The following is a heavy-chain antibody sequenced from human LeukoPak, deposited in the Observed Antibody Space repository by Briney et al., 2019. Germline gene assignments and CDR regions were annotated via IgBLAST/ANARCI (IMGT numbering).Heavy chain of an antibody. CDR1: GFTFSSYG. D-gene: IGHD1-1*01. CDR3: AKGNEPLYYYYGMDV. Sequence: GRSLRLSCAASGFTFSSYGMHWVRQAPGKGLEWVAVISYDGSNKYYADSVKGRFTISRDNSKNTLYLQMNSLRAEDTAVYYCAKGNEPLYYYYGMDVWGQGTTVTV. V-gene: IGHV3-30*18. CDR2: ISYDGSNK. J-gene: IGHJ6*02.